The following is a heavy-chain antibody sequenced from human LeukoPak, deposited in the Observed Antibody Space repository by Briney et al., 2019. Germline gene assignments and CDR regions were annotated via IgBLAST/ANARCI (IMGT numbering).Heavy chain of an antibody. CDR3: VRDPDALDF. V-gene: IGHV3-48*02. Sequence: GGSLRLSCAASGFTFSSYNMNWVRQAPGKGLEWVSIINNSGGSTYYADSVKGRFTISRDNAKNSLYLQMNSLRDEDTAVYYCVRDPDALDFWGQGTPVTVSS. J-gene: IGHJ4*02. CDR2: INNSGGST. CDR1: GFTFSSYN.